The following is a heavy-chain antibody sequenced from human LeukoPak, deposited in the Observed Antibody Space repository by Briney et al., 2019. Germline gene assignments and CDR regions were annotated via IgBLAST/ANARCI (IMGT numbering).Heavy chain of an antibody. D-gene: IGHD2-2*01. CDR2: IYYSRST. V-gene: IGHV4-59*01. CDR1: GGSISSYY. CDR3: ARGAHLVPAAIVY. Sequence: SETLSLTCTVSGGSISSYYWSWIRQPPGKGLEWIGYIYYSRSTNYNPSLKSRVTISVDTSKNQFSLKLSSVTAADTAVYYCARGAHLVPAAIVYWGQGTLVTVSS. J-gene: IGHJ4*02.